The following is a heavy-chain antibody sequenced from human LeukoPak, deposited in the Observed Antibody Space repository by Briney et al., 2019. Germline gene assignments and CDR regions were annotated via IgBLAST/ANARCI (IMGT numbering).Heavy chain of an antibody. CDR1: GFTFSSYS. J-gene: IGHJ4*02. CDR3: ARDGHIVESY. V-gene: IGHV3-48*04. Sequence: PGGSLRLSCAASGFTFSSYSMNWVRQAPGKGLEWVSSISSSGSTIYYADSVKGRFTISRDNAKNSLYLQMNSLRAEDTAVYYCARDGHIVESYWGQGTLVTVSS. D-gene: IGHD5-12*01. CDR2: ISSSGSTI.